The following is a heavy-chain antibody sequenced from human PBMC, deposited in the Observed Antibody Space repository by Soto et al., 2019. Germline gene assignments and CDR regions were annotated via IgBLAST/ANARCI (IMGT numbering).Heavy chain of an antibody. J-gene: IGHJ4*02. CDR1: GFRFDKYA. CDR2: ISGSGRST. V-gene: IGHV3-23*01. CDR3: VKGKGSPGEFDS. Sequence: PGGSLRLSCTVSGFRFDKYAMTWVRQAPGKAPEWISAISGSGRSTYYADSVKGRFTISRDNSRDTLYLQTNSLRPDDTAVYYCVKGKGSPGEFDSWGQGTLVTVSS.